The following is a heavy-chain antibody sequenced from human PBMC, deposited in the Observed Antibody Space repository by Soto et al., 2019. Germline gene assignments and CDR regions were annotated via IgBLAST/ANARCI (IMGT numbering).Heavy chain of an antibody. CDR3: ARDSEDIVVVPAAIENWFDP. D-gene: IGHD2-2*02. CDR1: GYTFTSYG. CDR2: ISAYNGNT. Sequence: QVQLVQFGAELKKPGASVKVSCKASGYTFTSYGITWVRQAPGQGLEWMGWISAYNGNTNYAQKLQARVTMTTDTSTSTAYMELRSLRSDDTAVYYCARDSEDIVVVPAAIENWFDPWGQGTLVTVSS. V-gene: IGHV1-18*01. J-gene: IGHJ5*02.